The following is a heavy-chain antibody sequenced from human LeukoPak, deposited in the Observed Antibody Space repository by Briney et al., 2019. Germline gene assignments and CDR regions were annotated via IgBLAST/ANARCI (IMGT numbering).Heavy chain of an antibody. CDR2: ITGSSSYK. J-gene: IGHJ3*02. D-gene: IGHD2-2*01. CDR1: GFSISDYI. V-gene: IGHV3-21*01. CDR3: ARDWGGDRPPFVVVPAATRDAFDI. Sequence: PGGSLRLSCVASGFSISDYILNWVRQAPGKGLEWVSFITGSSSYKHYADSVKGRFTISRDNAKNSLYLQMNSLRAEDTAVYYCARDWGGDRPPFVVVPAATRDAFDIWGQGTMVTVSS.